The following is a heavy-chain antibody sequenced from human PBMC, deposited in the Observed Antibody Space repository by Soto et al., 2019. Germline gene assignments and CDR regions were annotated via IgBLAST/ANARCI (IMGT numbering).Heavy chain of an antibody. Sequence: PSETLSLTCTVSGDSISSYYWSWIRQPPGKGLEWIGYIYYSGSTNYNPSLKSRVTISVDTSKNQFSLKLSSVTAADTAVYYCARVAYYDFWSGYPPKYYFDYWGQGTLVTVS. CDR1: GDSISSYY. V-gene: IGHV4-59*01. CDR2: IYYSGST. J-gene: IGHJ4*02. D-gene: IGHD3-3*01. CDR3: ARVAYYDFWSGYPPKYYFDY.